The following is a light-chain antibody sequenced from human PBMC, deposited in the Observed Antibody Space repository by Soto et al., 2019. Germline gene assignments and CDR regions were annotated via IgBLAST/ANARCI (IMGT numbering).Light chain of an antibody. V-gene: IGLV2-8*01. CDR3: SSYAGTNNYV. Sequence: QSALTQPPSASGSPGQSVTISCTGTSSDVGAYDYVSWHQQHPGKAPKVIIYGVNKRPSGVPDRFSGSKSGNTASLTVSGLQAEDEADYYCSSYAGTNNYVFGTGTKLTVL. CDR2: GVN. J-gene: IGLJ1*01. CDR1: SSDVGAYDY.